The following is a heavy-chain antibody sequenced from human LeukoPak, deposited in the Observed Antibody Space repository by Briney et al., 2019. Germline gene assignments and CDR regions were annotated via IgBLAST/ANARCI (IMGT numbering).Heavy chain of an antibody. Sequence: GGSLRLSCAASGFTFSSYSMNWVRQAPGKGLEWVSIISGSGSSTYYADSVKGRFTISRDNSKNTLYLQMNSLGAEDTAVYYCAKSVVFGSGSRYYGMDVWGQGTTVTVS. J-gene: IGHJ6*02. CDR1: GFTFSSYS. V-gene: IGHV3-23*01. CDR2: ISGSGSST. D-gene: IGHD3-10*01. CDR3: AKSVVFGSGSRYYGMDV.